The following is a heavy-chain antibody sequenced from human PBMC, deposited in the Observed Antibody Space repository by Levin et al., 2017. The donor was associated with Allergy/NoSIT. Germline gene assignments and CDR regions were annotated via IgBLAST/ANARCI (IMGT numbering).Heavy chain of an antibody. V-gene: IGHV5-51*01. CDR2: IYPGDSET. D-gene: IGHD6-19*01. Sequence: TGGSLRLSCKASGYSFTSYWIGWVRQMPGKGLEWMGIIYPGDSETKYSPSFQGQVTISADTSINTAYLQWSSLKASDTAICYCARRAYSSGWSYWGQGTLVTVSS. CDR3: ARRAYSSGWSY. J-gene: IGHJ4*02. CDR1: GYSFTSYW.